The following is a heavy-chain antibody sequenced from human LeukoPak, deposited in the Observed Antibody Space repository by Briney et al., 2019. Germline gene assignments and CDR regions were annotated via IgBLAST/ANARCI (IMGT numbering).Heavy chain of an antibody. CDR2: IWYDGSNK. J-gene: IGHJ4*02. CDR1: GFTFSSYG. CDR3: AREGDGGNLEYYFDY. Sequence: GGSLRLSCAASGFTFSSYGMHWVRQAPGKGLEWVAAIWYDGSNKYYADSVKGRFTISRDNSKNTLYLQMNSLRAEDTAVYYCAREGDGGNLEYYFDYWGQGTLVTVSS. V-gene: IGHV3-33*01. D-gene: IGHD4-23*01.